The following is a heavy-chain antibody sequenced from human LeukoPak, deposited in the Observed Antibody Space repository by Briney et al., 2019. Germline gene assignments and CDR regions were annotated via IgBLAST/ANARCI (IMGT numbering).Heavy chain of an antibody. CDR2: INSDGSTT. Sequence: GGSLRLSCAASGFTFSSLWMHWVRQAPGKGLVWVSRINSDGSTTSYAYSVKGRFTISRDNAKNTLYLQMNSLRVEDTAVYYCAGRYGDYWGQGTLVTVSS. CDR3: AGRYGDY. J-gene: IGHJ4*02. V-gene: IGHV3-74*01. D-gene: IGHD1-1*01. CDR1: GFTFSSLW.